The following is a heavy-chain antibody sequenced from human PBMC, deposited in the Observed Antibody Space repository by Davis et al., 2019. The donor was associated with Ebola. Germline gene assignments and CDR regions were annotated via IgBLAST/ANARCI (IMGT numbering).Heavy chain of an antibody. Sequence: PSETLSLTCAVYGGSFSGYYWGWIRQPPGKGLEWIGNIYYSGTTYYNPSLKSRVTISVDTSNNQFSLTLSSVTAADTAIYYCARDYGDYRYFLHWGQGTLVTVSS. CDR2: IYYSGTT. D-gene: IGHD4-17*01. J-gene: IGHJ1*01. V-gene: IGHV4-34*01. CDR3: ARDYGDYRYFLH. CDR1: GGSFSGYY.